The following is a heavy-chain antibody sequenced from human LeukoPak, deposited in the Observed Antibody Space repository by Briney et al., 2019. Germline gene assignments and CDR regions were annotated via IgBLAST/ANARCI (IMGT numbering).Heavy chain of an antibody. CDR2: INPNSGGT. CDR1: GYTFTDYY. V-gene: IGHV1-2*02. Sequence: ASVKVSCKASGYTFTDYYMHWVRQAPGQGLEWMGWINPNSGGTNYAQKFQGRVTMTRDTSISTAYMELSRLRSDDTAVYYCARVPNNSDAFDIWGQGTMVTVSS. D-gene: IGHD1-1*01. CDR3: ARVPNNSDAFDI. J-gene: IGHJ3*02.